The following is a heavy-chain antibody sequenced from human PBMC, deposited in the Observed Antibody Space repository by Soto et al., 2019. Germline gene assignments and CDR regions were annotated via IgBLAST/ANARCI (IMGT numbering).Heavy chain of an antibody. CDR2: INAGNGNT. J-gene: IGHJ1*01. V-gene: IGHV1-3*01. CDR1: GYTFTSYA. D-gene: IGHD1-26*01. CDR3: ARDWGSGSYYGYFQH. Sequence: ASVKVSCKASGYTFTSYAMHWVRQAPGQRLEWMGWINAGNGNTKYSQKFQGRVTITRDTSASTAYMELSSLRSEDTAVYYCARDWGSGSYYGYFQHWGQGTLVTVSS.